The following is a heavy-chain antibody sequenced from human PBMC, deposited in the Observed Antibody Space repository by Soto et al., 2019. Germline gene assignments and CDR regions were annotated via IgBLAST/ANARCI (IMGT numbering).Heavy chain of an antibody. CDR3: AHCTLHDYGDDAPGTSHVFDS. CDR2: IYGDNDK. J-gene: IGHJ4*02. D-gene: IGHD4-17*01. CDR1: GFSLSNSGVG. Sequence: QITLKESGPSPVKPTQTLTVTCTFSGFSLSNSGVGVAWIRQPPGKALEWLALIYGDNDKRYSPSLKTRLNITKDTSKNPVVLTMTNMDPVDTATYYCAHCTLHDYGDDAPGTSHVFDSWGQGTRVTVSS. V-gene: IGHV2-5*02.